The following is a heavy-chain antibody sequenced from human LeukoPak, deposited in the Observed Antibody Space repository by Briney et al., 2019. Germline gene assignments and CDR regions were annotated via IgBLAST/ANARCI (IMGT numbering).Heavy chain of an antibody. CDR1: GFTFSGSA. D-gene: IGHD2-15*01. J-gene: IGHJ4*02. CDR3: TRQIGYCSGGNCYSPFDN. CDR2: IRSKANSYAT. Sequence: GGSLRLSCAASGFTFSGSAMHWVRQASGKGLEWVGRIRSKANSYATAYAASVNGRFTISRDDSTNTTYLQMNSLKTEDTAVYYCTRQIGYCSGGNCYSPFDNWGQGTLVTVSS. V-gene: IGHV3-73*01.